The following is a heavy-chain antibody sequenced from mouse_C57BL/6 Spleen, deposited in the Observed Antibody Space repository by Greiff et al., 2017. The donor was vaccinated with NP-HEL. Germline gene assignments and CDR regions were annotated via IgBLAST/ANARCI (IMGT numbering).Heavy chain of an antibody. Sequence: EVHLVESGGGLVKPGGSLKLSCAASGFTFSSYAMSWVRQTPEKRLEWVATISDGGSYTYYPDNVKGRFTISRDNAKNNLYLQMSHLKSEDTAMYYCARDLTTVVARDAMDYWGQGTSVTVSS. J-gene: IGHJ4*01. V-gene: IGHV5-4*01. CDR1: GFTFSSYA. D-gene: IGHD1-1*01. CDR2: ISDGGSYT. CDR3: ARDLTTVVARDAMDY.